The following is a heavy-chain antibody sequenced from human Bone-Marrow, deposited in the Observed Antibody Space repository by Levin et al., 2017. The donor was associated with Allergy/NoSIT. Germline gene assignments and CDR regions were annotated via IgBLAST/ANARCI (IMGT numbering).Heavy chain of an antibody. CDR3: ARDHGAAAAPFLDY. CDR1: GFTFSDYE. V-gene: IGHV3-48*03. J-gene: IGHJ4*02. CDR2: ISDSAITT. D-gene: IGHD6-13*01. Sequence: PGGSLRLSCVVSGFTFSDYEMNWVRQAPGKGLEWISYISDSAITTYYADSVKGRFTISRDNAKNSLFLQMNSLRAEDTAVYYCARDHGAAAAPFLDYWGQGTLVTVSS.